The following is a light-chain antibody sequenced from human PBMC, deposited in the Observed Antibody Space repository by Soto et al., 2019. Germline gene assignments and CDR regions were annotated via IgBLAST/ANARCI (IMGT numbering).Light chain of an antibody. V-gene: IGLV1-40*01. CDR2: GND. CDR3: QSYDRSLSGVL. Sequence: QSVLTQPPSVSGAPGQRVTISCTGSRSNIGAGDDVHWYQQFPGTAPKLLIYGNDNRPSGVPDRFSGSKSGTSASLAITGLQAEDEADYYCQSYDRSLSGVLFGGGTKLTVL. CDR1: RSNIGAGDD. J-gene: IGLJ2*01.